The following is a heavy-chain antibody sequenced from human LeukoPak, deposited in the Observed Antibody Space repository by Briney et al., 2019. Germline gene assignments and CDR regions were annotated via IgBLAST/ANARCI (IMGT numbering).Heavy chain of an antibody. CDR1: GFAFSGHW. V-gene: IGHV3-7*05. CDR2: IREDGSEK. D-gene: IGHD3-3*01. CDR3: ARGGGGIVS. Sequence: GGSLRLSCAVSGFAFSGHWMNWVRQTPGKGLEWVANIREDGSEKYYVDSVKGRFTVSRDNARNSLYLQIDSLRPEDTAVYYCARGGGGIVSWGQGTLVTVSA. J-gene: IGHJ4*02.